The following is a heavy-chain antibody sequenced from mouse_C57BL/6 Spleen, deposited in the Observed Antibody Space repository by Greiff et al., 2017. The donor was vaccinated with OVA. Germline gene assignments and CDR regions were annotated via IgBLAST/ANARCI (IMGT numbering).Heavy chain of an antibody. V-gene: IGHV5-4*01. J-gene: IGHJ4*01. CDR2: ISDGGSYT. Sequence: EVQRVESGGGLVKPGGSLKLSCAASGFTFSSYAMSWVRQTPEKRLEWVATISDGGSYTYYPDNVKGRFTISRDNAKNNLYLQMSHLKSEDTAMYYCAREDGYYGMDYWGQGTSVTVSS. CDR1: GFTFSSYA. D-gene: IGHD2-3*01. CDR3: AREDGYYGMDY.